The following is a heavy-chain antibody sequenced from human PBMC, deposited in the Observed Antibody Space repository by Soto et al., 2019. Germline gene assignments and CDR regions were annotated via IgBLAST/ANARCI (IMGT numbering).Heavy chain of an antibody. CDR1: GDSFSSNSAA. Sequence: SQTPSLTCAISGDSFSSNSAAWNWTRQSPSRGLEWLGRTYYRSRWCNDYAVSVKSRITVNPDTAKNQFSLHLNSVSPEDTAVYYCARSVAPSRYFDYWGQGTLVTVSS. D-gene: IGHD5-12*01. V-gene: IGHV6-1*01. CDR2: TYYRSRWCN. J-gene: IGHJ4*02. CDR3: ARSVAPSRYFDY.